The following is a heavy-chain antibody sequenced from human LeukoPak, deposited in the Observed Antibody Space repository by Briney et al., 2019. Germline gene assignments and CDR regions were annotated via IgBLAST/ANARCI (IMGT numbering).Heavy chain of an antibody. D-gene: IGHD1-26*01. CDR1: GCSIIGYH. J-gene: IGHJ4*02. V-gene: IGHV4-59*08. CDR2: IYDSGTT. CDR3: ARSRSGGVHDY. Sequence: SETLSLTCSVSGCSIIGYHWSWIRQPPGKGLEWIGYIYDSGTTKYTPSLESRVTTSVETSKNQIFLKLSSLTAADTAVYYCARSRSGGVHDYWGQGTLV.